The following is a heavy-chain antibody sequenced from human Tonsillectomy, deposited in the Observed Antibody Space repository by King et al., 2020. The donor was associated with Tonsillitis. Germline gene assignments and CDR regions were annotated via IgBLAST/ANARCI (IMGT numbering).Heavy chain of an antibody. CDR3: ARGPRLDYYASSALEDAFDI. CDR1: GFTFSSYS. D-gene: IGHD3-22*01. J-gene: IGHJ3*02. Sequence: VQLVESGGGLVQPGGSLRLSCAASGFTFSSYSMNWVRQAPGKGLEWVSYISSSSSTIYYADSVKGRFTISRDNAKKSLYLQINSLRDEDTAVSYCARGPRLDYYASSALEDAFDIWGQGTMVTVSS. CDR2: ISSSSSTI. V-gene: IGHV3-48*02.